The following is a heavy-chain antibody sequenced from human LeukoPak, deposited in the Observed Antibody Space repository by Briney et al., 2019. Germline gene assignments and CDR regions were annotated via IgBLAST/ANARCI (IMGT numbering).Heavy chain of an antibody. CDR2: INPNSGGT. Sequence: ASVKVSCKASRYTFTGYYMHWVRQAPGQGLEWMGWINPNSGGTNYAQKFQGRVTMTRDTSISTAYMELSRLRSDDTAVYYCARDSSTSYYYCGMDVWGQGTTVTVSS. D-gene: IGHD2-2*01. CDR1: RYTFTGYY. V-gene: IGHV1-2*02. CDR3: ARDSSTSYYYCGMDV. J-gene: IGHJ6*02.